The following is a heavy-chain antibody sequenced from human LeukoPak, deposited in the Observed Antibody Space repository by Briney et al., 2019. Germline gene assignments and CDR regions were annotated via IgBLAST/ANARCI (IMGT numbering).Heavy chain of an antibody. CDR3: ARDLNWETY. CDR1: GFTFSSYE. CDR2: ISSSGSTK. Sequence: GGSLRLSCAASGFTFSSYEMNWVRQAPGKGLEWVSYISSSGSTKHYADSVKGRFTISRDNAKNSLYLQMNSLRAEDTAVYYCARDLNWETYWGQGTLVSVSS. D-gene: IGHD7-27*01. V-gene: IGHV3-48*03. J-gene: IGHJ4*02.